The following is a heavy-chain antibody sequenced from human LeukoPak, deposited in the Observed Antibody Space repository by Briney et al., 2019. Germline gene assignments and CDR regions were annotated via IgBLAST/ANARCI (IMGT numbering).Heavy chain of an antibody. Sequence: GESLKISCKGSGYSTTSYCIGWVRQMPGKGLEWMGIIYPGDSDTRYSPSFQGQVTISADKSISTAYLQWSSLKASDTAMYYCAIPAHQQWLENWGQGTLVTVSS. CDR2: IYPGDSDT. CDR1: GYSTTSYC. V-gene: IGHV5-51*01. CDR3: AIPAHQQWLEN. J-gene: IGHJ4*02. D-gene: IGHD6-19*01.